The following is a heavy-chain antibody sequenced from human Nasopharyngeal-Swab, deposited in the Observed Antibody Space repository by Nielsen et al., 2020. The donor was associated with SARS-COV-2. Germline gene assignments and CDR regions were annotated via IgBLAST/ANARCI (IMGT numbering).Heavy chain of an antibody. D-gene: IGHD6-13*01. V-gene: IGHV3-7*05. J-gene: IGHJ4*02. CDR1: GFTFSSYW. CDR2: IKQDGSDK. CDR3: AKELSSSWWY. Sequence: GESLKISCAASGFTFSSYWMNWVRQAPGKGLEWVANIKQDGSDKYYVDSVKGRFTISRDNSKNTLYLQMNSLRAEDTAVYYCAKELSSSWWYWGQGTLVTVSS.